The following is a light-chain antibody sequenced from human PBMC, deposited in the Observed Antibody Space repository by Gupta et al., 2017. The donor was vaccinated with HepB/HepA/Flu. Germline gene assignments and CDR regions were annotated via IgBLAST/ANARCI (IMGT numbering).Light chain of an antibody. CDR3: QQSDSTPTT. V-gene: IGKV1-39*01. Sequence: DIQMTQSPSSLSASVGDRVTITCRASQSINSFLSWYQQKPGKAPKLLIYATSSLQSGVPARFSGSRSGTDFTLTISRLQPEDFATYYCQQSDSTPTTFGQGTRMEIK. CDR1: QSINSF. J-gene: IGKJ5*01. CDR2: ATS.